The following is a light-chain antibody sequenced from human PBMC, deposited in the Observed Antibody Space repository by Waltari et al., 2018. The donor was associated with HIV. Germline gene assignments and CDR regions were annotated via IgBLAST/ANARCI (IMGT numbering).Light chain of an antibody. Sequence: QSVLTQPPSASGTPGQRVTISCSGSSSNIGTNPVNCVQQLPGTAPKLLIYSNNHRPSGVPDRFSGSKSGTSASLAISGLQSEDEADYYCAAWDDSLNGFWVFGGGTKLTVL. CDR2: SNN. J-gene: IGLJ3*02. CDR3: AAWDDSLNGFWV. CDR1: SSNIGTNP. V-gene: IGLV1-44*01.